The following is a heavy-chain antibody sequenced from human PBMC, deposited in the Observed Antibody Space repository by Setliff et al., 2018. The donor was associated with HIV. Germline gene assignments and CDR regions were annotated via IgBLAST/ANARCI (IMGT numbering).Heavy chain of an antibody. CDR2: IYYSGST. CDR1: GGSISSGGYY. J-gene: IGHJ5*02. D-gene: IGHD3-3*01. CDR3: ARDGPRTYYNFWSGYDLDP. Sequence: SETLSLTCTVSGGSISSGGYYWSWIRQHPGKGLEWIGYIYYSGSTYYNPSLKSRVTISVDTSKNQFSLKLSSVTAADTAVYYCARDGPRTYYNFWSGYDLDPWGQGTLVTVS. V-gene: IGHV4-31*03.